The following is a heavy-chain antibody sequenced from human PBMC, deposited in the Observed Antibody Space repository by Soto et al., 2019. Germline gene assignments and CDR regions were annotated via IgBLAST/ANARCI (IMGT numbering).Heavy chain of an antibody. V-gene: IGHV5-51*01. Sequence: GESLKISCNGSGYTFTTYWIDWVRQMPGKGLEWLGIIDPGDPDTNYSPSFQGHVTISADKSISTVYLQWSSLKASDTAIYYCARVRYSNHHHYNVMEVWGRGTTVTV. CDR3: ARVRYSNHHHYNVMEV. D-gene: IGHD2-15*01. J-gene: IGHJ6*02. CDR1: GYTFTTYW. CDR2: IDPGDPDT.